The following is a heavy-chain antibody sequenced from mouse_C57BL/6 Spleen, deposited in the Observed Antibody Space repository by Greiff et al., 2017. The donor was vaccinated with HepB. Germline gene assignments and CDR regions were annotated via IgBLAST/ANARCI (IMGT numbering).Heavy chain of an antibody. V-gene: IGHV1-20*01. Sequence: VQLQQSGPELVKPGASVKISCKASGYSFTGYFMNWVMQSHGKSLEWIGRINPYNGDTFYNQKFKGKATLTVDKSSSTAHMELRSLTSEDSAVYYCARGDDYLYAMGYWGQGTSVTVSS. D-gene: IGHD2-4*01. J-gene: IGHJ4*01. CDR3: ARGDDYLYAMGY. CDR1: GYSFTGYF. CDR2: INPYNGDT.